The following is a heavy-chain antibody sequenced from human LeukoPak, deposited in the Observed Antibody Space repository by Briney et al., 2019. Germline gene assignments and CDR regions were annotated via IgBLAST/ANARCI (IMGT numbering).Heavy chain of an antibody. D-gene: IGHD6-19*01. J-gene: IGHJ4*02. CDR1: GFTFSSYE. CDR2: ISNSGSTI. V-gene: IGHV3-48*03. Sequence: GGSLRLSCAPSGFTFSSYELSWVRQAPGKGLEWVSYISNSGSTIYYADSVKGRFTISRDNSKNTLFLQMNSLRAEDTAVYHCAKDALSGWYGYSDYWGQGTLVTVSS. CDR3: AKDALSGWYGYSDY.